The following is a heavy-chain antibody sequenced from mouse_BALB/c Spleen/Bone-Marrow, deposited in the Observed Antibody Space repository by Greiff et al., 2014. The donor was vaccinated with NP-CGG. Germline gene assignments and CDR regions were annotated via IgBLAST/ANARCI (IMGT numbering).Heavy chain of an antibody. CDR2: IYPGSGST. V-gene: IGHV1-77*01. Sequence: QVQLKESGPELVKPGASVKMSCKASGYTFTDYVISWVKQRTGQGLEWIGEIYPGSGSTYYNEKFKGKATLTADKSSDTAYMQLSSLTSEDSAVYFCARGGPYWYFDVWGAGTTVTVSA. CDR1: GYTFTDYV. J-gene: IGHJ1*01. CDR3: ARGGPYWYFDV.